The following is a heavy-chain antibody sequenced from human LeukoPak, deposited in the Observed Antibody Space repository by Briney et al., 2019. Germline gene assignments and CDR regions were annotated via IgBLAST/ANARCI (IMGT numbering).Heavy chain of an antibody. J-gene: IGHJ4*02. V-gene: IGHV3-23*01. D-gene: IGHD3-22*01. CDR2: ISGSGGST. CDR1: GFTFSSYE. Sequence: GGSLRLSCAASGFTFSSYEMNWVRQAPGKGLEGVSAISGSGGSTYYADSVKGRFTISRDNSKNTLYLQMNSLRAEDTAVYYCAKDSRYYDSSGFYLPYYFDYWGQGTLVTVSS. CDR3: AKDSRYYDSSGFYLPYYFDY.